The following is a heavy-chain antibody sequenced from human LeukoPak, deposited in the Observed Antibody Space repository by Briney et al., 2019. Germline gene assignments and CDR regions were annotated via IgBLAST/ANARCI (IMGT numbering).Heavy chain of an antibody. CDR3: AKDLGQWLADVFDI. Sequence: GGSLRLSCAASGFTFDDYAMHWVRQAPGKGLEWVSGISWNSGSIGYADSVKGRFTISRDNAKNSLYLQMNSLRAEDTALYYCAKDLGQWLADVFDIWGQGTMVTVSS. D-gene: IGHD6-19*01. J-gene: IGHJ3*02. CDR2: ISWNSGSI. CDR1: GFTFDDYA. V-gene: IGHV3-9*01.